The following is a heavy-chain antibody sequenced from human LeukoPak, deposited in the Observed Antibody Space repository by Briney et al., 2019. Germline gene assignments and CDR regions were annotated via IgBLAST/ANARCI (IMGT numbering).Heavy chain of an antibody. CDR3: ARLEGSSSSLFWFDP. Sequence: PSETLSLTCTVSGGSISSYYWSWIRQPPGKGLEWIGYIYTSGSTNYNPSLKSRVTISVDTSKNQFSLKLSSVTAADTAVYYCARLEGSSSSLFWFDPWGQGTLVTVSS. D-gene: IGHD6-6*01. J-gene: IGHJ5*02. CDR2: IYTSGST. V-gene: IGHV4-4*09. CDR1: GGSISSYY.